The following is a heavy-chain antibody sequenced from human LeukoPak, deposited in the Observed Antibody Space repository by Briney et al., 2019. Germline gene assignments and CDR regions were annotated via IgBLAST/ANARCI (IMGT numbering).Heavy chain of an antibody. J-gene: IGHJ4*02. V-gene: IGHV3-15*01. D-gene: IGHD5-18*01. CDR1: GFIFSHAW. CDR3: TTDPLFTQPELDY. Sequence: GGSLRLSCAASGFIFSHAWMNWVRQAPGEGLEWLGRIRSDGTRDYVAPVKGRFSISRDDSKNTAYLQMDSLKTEGSAVYYCTTDPLFTQPELDYWGQGTLVTVSS. CDR2: IRSDGTR.